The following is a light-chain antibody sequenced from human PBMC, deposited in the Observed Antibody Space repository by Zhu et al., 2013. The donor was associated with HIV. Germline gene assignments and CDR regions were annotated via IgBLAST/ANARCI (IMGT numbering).Light chain of an antibody. CDR3: GTWDSSLSAYV. CDR2: DNN. V-gene: IGLV1-51*01. Sequence: QSVLTQPPSVSAAPGQKVTISCSGSSSNIGKNYVSWYQQVPGAAPKLLIYDNNKRPSGIPDRFSGSKSGTSATLDITGLQTGDEADYYCGTWDSSLSAYVFGTGTKVTVL. J-gene: IGLJ1*01. CDR1: SSNIGKNY.